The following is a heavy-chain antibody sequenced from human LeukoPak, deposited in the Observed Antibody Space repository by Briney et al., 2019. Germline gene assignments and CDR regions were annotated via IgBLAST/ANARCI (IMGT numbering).Heavy chain of an antibody. V-gene: IGHV4-34*01. CDR1: GGSFSGYY. Sequence: SETLSLTCAVYGGSFSGYYWSWIRQPPGKGLEWIGEINHSGSTNYNPSLKSRVTISVDTSKNQFSLKLSSVTAADTAVYYCAREGLDALDYWGQGTLVTVSS. CDR2: INHSGST. CDR3: AREGLDALDY. J-gene: IGHJ4*02. D-gene: IGHD3/OR15-3a*01.